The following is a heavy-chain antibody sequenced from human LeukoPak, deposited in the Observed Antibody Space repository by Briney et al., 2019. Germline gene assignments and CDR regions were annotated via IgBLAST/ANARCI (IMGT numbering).Heavy chain of an antibody. J-gene: IGHJ4*02. CDR3: ARARYSDF. CDR2: IKEDGSEK. CDR1: GFDFSGYG. V-gene: IGHV3-7*01. Sequence: GGSLRLSCVASGFDFSGYGIHWVRQAPGKGLEWVANIKEDGSEKNYADSVKGRFTISRDNAKNSLYLQMNSLRGEDTAVYYCARARYSDFWGQGTLVTVSS.